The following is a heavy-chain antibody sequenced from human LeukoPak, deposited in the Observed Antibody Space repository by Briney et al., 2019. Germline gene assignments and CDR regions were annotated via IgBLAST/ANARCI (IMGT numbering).Heavy chain of an antibody. CDR3: ARVGTYYYDSSGYYYYYYYMDV. D-gene: IGHD3-22*01. CDR2: IYYSGST. V-gene: IGHV4-59*01. CDR1: GGSISSYY. J-gene: IGHJ6*03. Sequence: SETLSLTCTVSGGSISSYYWSWIRQPPGKGLEWIGYIYYSGSTNYNPSLKSRVTISVDTSKNQFSLKLSSVTAADTAVYYCARVGTYYYDSSGYYYYYYYMDVWGKGTTVTISS.